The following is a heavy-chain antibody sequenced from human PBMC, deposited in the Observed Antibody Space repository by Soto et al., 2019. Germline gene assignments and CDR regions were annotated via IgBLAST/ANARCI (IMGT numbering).Heavy chain of an antibody. Sequence: SETLSLTCAVYGGSFSGYYWRWIRQPPGKGLEWIGEINHSGSTKYNPSLKSRVTISVDTSKNQFSLRLSSVTAADTAVYYCACLGVGYYVSGSDYQYYYYAMDVWGQGTTVS. D-gene: IGHD3-10*01. CDR2: INHSGST. J-gene: IGHJ6*02. CDR1: GGSFSGYY. CDR3: ACLGVGYYVSGSDYQYYYYAMDV. V-gene: IGHV4-34*01.